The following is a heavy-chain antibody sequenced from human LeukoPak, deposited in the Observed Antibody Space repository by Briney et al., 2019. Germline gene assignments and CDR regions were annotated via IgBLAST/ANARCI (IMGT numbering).Heavy chain of an antibody. D-gene: IGHD3-22*01. CDR3: ARSRRSYSSADY. Sequence: GESLKISCKGSGYSFTSYWTGWVRQMPGKGLEWMGIIYPGDSDTRYSPSFQGQVIISADKSINTAYLQWSSLKASDTAMYYCARSRRSYSSADYWGQGTLVTVSS. V-gene: IGHV5-51*01. CDR1: GYSFTSYW. CDR2: IYPGDSDT. J-gene: IGHJ4*02.